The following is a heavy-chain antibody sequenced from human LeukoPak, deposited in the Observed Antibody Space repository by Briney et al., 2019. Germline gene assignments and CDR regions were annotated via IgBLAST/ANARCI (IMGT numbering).Heavy chain of an antibody. CDR2: IYHSGTT. CDR1: GYSISSYYN. J-gene: IGHJ4*02. CDR3: ARTDTYYYDSSGYPQRGYYFDY. Sequence: SETLSLTCGVSGYSISSYYNWGWIRQPPGKGLEWIANIYHSGTTYYNPSLKSRVTISVDTSKNQFSLKLSSVTAADTPVYYCARTDTYYYDSSGYPQRGYYFDYWGQGTLVTVSS. V-gene: IGHV4-38-2*01. D-gene: IGHD3-22*01.